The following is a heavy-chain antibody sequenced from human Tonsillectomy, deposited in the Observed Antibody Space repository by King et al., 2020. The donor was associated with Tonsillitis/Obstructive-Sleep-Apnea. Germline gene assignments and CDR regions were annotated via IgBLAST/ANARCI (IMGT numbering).Heavy chain of an antibody. CDR1: GGSISSYY. D-gene: IGHD6-19*01. Sequence: VQLQESGPGLVKPSETLSLTCTVSGGSISSYYWSWIRQPPGKGLAWIGYIYYSGNTNYNPSLKSRVTISVDMSKNQFSLKLRSVTAADTAVYYCARGTYSTGWYALDYWGQGTLATVSS. CDR3: ARGTYSTGWYALDY. J-gene: IGHJ4*02. V-gene: IGHV4-59*01. CDR2: IYYSGNT.